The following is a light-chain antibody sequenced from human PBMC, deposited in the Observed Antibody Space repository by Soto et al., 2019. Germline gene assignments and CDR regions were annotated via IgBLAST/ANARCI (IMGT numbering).Light chain of an antibody. CDR1: SSDVGGYNL. Sequence: QSALTQPASVSGSPGQSITISCTGTSSDVGGYNLFSWYQQYPDKAPKLMIFDVNTRPSGVSNRSSGSKSGNPDSMTISGIQAEDEPDYYFSSHTRSSTLPYVFGTGTKMTVL. CDR3: SSHTRSSTLPYV. J-gene: IGLJ1*01. CDR2: DVN. V-gene: IGLV2-14*01.